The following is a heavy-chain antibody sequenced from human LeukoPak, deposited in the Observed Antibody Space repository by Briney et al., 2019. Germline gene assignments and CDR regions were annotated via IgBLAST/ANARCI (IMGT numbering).Heavy chain of an antibody. Sequence: PGASVKVSCQASGYTFTTYYMHWVPKTPGQGLEWMGIISPSGGSRSYAQKFQGRVTMTRDTSTSTVYMELSSLRSEDTAVYCCAREEIVDTAMTRLPYWGQGTLVTVSP. CDR1: GYTFTTYY. CDR2: ISPSGGSR. D-gene: IGHD5-18*01. CDR3: AREEIVDTAMTRLPY. V-gene: IGHV1-46*01. J-gene: IGHJ4*02.